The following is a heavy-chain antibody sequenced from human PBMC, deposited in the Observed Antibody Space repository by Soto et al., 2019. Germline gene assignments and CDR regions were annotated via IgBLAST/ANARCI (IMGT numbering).Heavy chain of an antibody. V-gene: IGHV4-34*01. CDR2: INHSGST. D-gene: IGHD3-10*01. CDR1: GGSFSGYY. Sequence: SETLSLTCAVYGGSFSGYYWSWIRQPPGKGLEWIGEINHSGSTNYNPSLKSRVTISVDTSKNQFSLKLSSVTAADTAVYYCARRRITMVRGLNPTPKYYFDYWGQGTLVTVSS. J-gene: IGHJ4*02. CDR3: ARRRITMVRGLNPTPKYYFDY.